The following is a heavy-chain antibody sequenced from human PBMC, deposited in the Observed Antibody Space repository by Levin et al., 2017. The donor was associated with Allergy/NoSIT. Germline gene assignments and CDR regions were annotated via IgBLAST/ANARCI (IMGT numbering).Heavy chain of an antibody. CDR2: INPSGGST. J-gene: IGHJ6*02. Sequence: ASVKVSCKASGYTFTSYYMHWVRQAPGQGLEWMGIINPSGGSTSYAQKFQGRVTMTRDTSTSTVYMELSSLRSEDTAVYYCARDFQQLVSYYYYGMDVWGQGTTVTVSS. CDR1: GYTFTSYY. CDR3: ARDFQQLVSYYYYGMDV. V-gene: IGHV1-46*01. D-gene: IGHD6-6*01.